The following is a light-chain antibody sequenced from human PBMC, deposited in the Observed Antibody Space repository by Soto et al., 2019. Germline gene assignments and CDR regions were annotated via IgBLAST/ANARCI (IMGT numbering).Light chain of an antibody. CDR2: EVS. CDR3: SSYTTSSTWV. Sequence: QSALTQPASVSRSPGQSITISCTGTSSDVGAYNYVSWYQQHPDKAPKLMIYEVSNRPSGVSNRFSGSKSGNTASLTISGLQAEDEADYYCSSYTTSSTWVFGGGTKRTVL. V-gene: IGLV2-14*01. J-gene: IGLJ3*02. CDR1: SSDVGAYNY.